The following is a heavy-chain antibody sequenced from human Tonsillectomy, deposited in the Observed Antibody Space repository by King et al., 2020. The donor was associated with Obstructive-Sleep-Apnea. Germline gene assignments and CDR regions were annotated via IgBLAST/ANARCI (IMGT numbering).Heavy chain of an antibody. Sequence: VQLVESGGGLVKPGGSLRLSCAASGFTFSSYSMNWVRQAPGKGLEWVSSISSSSSYIYYADSVKGRFTISRDNAKNSLYLQMNSLRAEDTAVYYCARDRDTAMRNYYYGMDVWGQGTTVTVSS. CDR2: ISSSSSYI. V-gene: IGHV3-21*01. CDR3: ARDRDTAMRNYYYGMDV. J-gene: IGHJ6*02. D-gene: IGHD5-18*01. CDR1: GFTFSSYS.